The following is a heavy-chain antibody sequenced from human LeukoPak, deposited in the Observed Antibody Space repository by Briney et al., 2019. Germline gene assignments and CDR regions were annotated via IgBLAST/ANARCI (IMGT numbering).Heavy chain of an antibody. V-gene: IGHV3-7*01. CDR1: GFTFSNYW. D-gene: IGHD5-18*01. Sequence: GGSLRLSCAASGFTFSNYWMSWVRQAPGKGLGWVANIKQDGSEKYYVDSVKGRFTISRDNAENSLHLQMNSLRAEDTAVYYCASGYNYAYLFDYWGQGTLVTVSS. CDR3: ASGYNYAYLFDY. CDR2: IKQDGSEK. J-gene: IGHJ4*02.